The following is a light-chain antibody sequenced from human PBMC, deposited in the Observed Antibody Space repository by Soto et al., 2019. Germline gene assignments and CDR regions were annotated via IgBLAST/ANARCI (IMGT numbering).Light chain of an antibody. V-gene: IGLV4-69*01. J-gene: IGLJ1*01. CDR1: SGHSNYA. CDR2: LNSDGSH. Sequence: QLVLTQSPSASASLGASVKLTCTLSSGHSNYAIAWHQQQPEKGPRYLMKLNSDGSHSKGDGIPDRFSGSSSGAERYLTISSLQSEDEADYYCQTWGTGIYVFGTGTQLTVL. CDR3: QTWGTGIYV.